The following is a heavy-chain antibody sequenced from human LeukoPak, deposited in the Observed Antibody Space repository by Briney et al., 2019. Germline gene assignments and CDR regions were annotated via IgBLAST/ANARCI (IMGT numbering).Heavy chain of an antibody. Sequence: PSETLSLTCTVSGGSISSSSYYWGWIRQPPGKGLEWIGSIYYSGSTYYNPSLKSRVTISVDTSKNQFSLKLSSVTAADTAVYYCASSRAKGYWGQGTLVTVSS. CDR2: IYYSGST. CDR1: GGSISSSSYY. J-gene: IGHJ4*02. V-gene: IGHV4-39*01. CDR3: ASSRAKGY. D-gene: IGHD6-6*01.